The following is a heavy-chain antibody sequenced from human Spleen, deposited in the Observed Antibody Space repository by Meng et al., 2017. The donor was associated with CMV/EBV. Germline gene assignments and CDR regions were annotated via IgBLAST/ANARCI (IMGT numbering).Heavy chain of an antibody. CDR1: GGSISSSNFY. CDR2: IYYSGIT. J-gene: IGHJ3*02. D-gene: IGHD7-27*01. Sequence: SETLSLTCTVSGGSISSSNFYWGWIRQPPGKGLEWIGSIYYSGITFYNSSLKSRVTISVDTSKNQFSLKLSSVTAADTAVYYCARDGNWGRAFDIWGQGTMVTVSS. V-gene: IGHV4-39*07. CDR3: ARDGNWGRAFDI.